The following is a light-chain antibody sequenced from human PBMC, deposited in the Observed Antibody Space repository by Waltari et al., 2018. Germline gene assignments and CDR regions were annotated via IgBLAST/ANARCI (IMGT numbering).Light chain of an antibody. CDR1: RRDVGSYNL. Sequence: QSALTQPAPVSGSPGQSITIPCTGTRRDVGSYNLVPWYQEHPGKAPKLMIYEDSKRPSGVSNRFSGSKSGNTASLTISGLQAEDEADYYCCSYAGSFTLVFGGGTKLTVL. CDR3: CSYAGSFTLV. CDR2: EDS. J-gene: IGLJ2*01. V-gene: IGLV2-23*01.